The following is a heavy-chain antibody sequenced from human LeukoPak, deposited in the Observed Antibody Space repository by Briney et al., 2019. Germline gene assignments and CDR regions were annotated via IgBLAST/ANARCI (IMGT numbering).Heavy chain of an antibody. V-gene: IGHV3-9*01. CDR1: GFTFDDYV. Sequence: TGGSLRLSCAASGFTFDDYVMHWVRQAPGKGLEWVSGISWNSGSIGYADSVKGRFTISRDNSKNTLYLQMNSLRAEDTAVYYCARELAEWVRGIAGGKIDYWGQGTLVTVSS. CDR2: ISWNSGSI. J-gene: IGHJ4*02. CDR3: ARELAEWVRGIAGGKIDY. D-gene: IGHD6-13*01.